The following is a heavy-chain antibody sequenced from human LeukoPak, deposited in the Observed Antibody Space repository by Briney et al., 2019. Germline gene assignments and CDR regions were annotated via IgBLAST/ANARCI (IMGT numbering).Heavy chain of an antibody. J-gene: IGHJ4*02. V-gene: IGHV3-30-3*01. CDR2: ISYDGSNK. D-gene: IGHD2-2*01. CDR3: ARLYCSSTSCYAGFDY. Sequence: PGGSLRLSCAASGFTFSSYAMHWVRQTPGKGLEWVAVISYDGSNKYYADSVKGRFTISRDNSENTQYLQMNSLRPEDTAVYYCARLYCSSTSCYAGFDYWGQGTLVTVSS. CDR1: GFTFSSYA.